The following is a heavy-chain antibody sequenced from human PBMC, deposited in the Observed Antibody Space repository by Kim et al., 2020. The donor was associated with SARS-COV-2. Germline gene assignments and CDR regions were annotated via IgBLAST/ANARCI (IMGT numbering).Heavy chain of an antibody. J-gene: IGHJ4*02. CDR1: GFTFSSYS. D-gene: IGHD3-10*01. CDR2: ISSSSSYI. Sequence: GGSLRLSCAASGFTFSSYSMNWVRQAPGKGLEWVSSISSSSSYIYYADSVKGRFTISRDNAKNSLYLQMNSLRAEDTAVYYCARDSEASTYYYGSGSYRFDYWGQGTLVTVSS. V-gene: IGHV3-21*01. CDR3: ARDSEASTYYYGSGSYRFDY.